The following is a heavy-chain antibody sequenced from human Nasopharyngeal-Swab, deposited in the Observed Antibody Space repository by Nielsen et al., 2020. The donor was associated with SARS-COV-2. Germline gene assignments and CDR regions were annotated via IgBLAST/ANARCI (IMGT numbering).Heavy chain of an antibody. Sequence: SETLSLTCAVYGESFTSYWWTWIRQPPGKGLEWIGEGSHNGRTNYNPSLKSRVSLSVDTSKNQFSLKLDSVTAADTAVYYCARLQYTSGWHLDDWGQGTLVTVSS. J-gene: IGHJ4*02. CDR2: GSHNGRT. CDR3: ARLQYTSGWHLDD. CDR1: GESFTSYW. D-gene: IGHD6-19*01. V-gene: IGHV4-34*01.